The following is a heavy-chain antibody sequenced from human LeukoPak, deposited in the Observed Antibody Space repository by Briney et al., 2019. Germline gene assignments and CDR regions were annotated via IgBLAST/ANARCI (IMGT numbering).Heavy chain of an antibody. CDR2: INTNTGNP. D-gene: IGHD6-13*01. CDR3: ARSRSSWPHDTFDI. CDR1: GYTFTSYA. Sequence: ASVKVSCKASGYTFTSYAMNWVRQAPGQGLEWMGWINTNTGNPTYAQGFTGRFVSSLDTSVSTAYLQISSLKAEDTAVYYCARSRSSWPHDTFDIWGQGTMVTVSS. V-gene: IGHV7-4-1*02. J-gene: IGHJ3*02.